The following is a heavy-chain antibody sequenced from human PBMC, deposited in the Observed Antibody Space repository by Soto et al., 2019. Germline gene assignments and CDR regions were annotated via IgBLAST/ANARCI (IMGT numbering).Heavy chain of an antibody. V-gene: IGHV2-5*02. CDR3: AHSLYYDILTGYYNPRFDY. CDR2: IYWDDDK. D-gene: IGHD3-9*01. CDR1: GFSLSTSGVG. J-gene: IGHJ4*02. Sequence: QITLKESGPTLVKPTQTLTLTCTFSGFSLSTSGVGVGWIRQPPGKALERLALIYWDDDKRYSPSLKSRLTITKDTSKNQVVLTMTNMDPVDTATYYCAHSLYYDILTGYYNPRFDYWGQGTLVTVSS.